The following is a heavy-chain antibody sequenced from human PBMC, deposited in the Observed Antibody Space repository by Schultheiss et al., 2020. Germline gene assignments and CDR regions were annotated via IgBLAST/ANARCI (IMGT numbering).Heavy chain of an antibody. Sequence: ASVKVSCKASGYTFTGYYMHWVRQAPGQGLEWMGWINPNSGGTNYAQKFQGRVTMTRDTSISTAYMELSRLRSDDTAVYYCARDPPSSIFGVVFDYWGQGTLVTVSS. CDR1: GYTFTGYY. V-gene: IGHV1-2*02. CDR3: ARDPPSSIFGVVFDY. J-gene: IGHJ4*02. D-gene: IGHD3-3*01. CDR2: INPNSGGT.